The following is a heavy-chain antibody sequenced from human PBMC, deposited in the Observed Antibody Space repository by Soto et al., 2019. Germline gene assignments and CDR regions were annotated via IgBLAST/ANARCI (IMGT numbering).Heavy chain of an antibody. V-gene: IGHV2-5*01. D-gene: IGHD2-15*01. CDR2: IFWRDDK. J-gene: IGHJ3*01. CDR3: AHKRCSGGSCLYAFDV. CDR1: GFSLSTSGEA. Sequence: QITLKGSGPTLMKPTETLTLTCTYSGFSLSTSGEAVGWIRQPPGKALAWLALIFWRDDKRYSPSLKTRLNINLDAYKIHVALTLTNMYPVDTSLYFCAHKRCSGGSCLYAFDVWGQGAMVTGSS.